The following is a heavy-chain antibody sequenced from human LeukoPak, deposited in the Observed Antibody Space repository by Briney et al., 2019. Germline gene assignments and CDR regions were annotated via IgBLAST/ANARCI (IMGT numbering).Heavy chain of an antibody. J-gene: IGHJ4*02. Sequence: GPLRLSCAASGFTFDDFAMHWVRQAPGKGLEWVSLITWDGGSTYYADSVKGRFTISRDNSKNSLYLQMTSLRAEDTALYYCAKGTSSWHEFDYWGQGTLVTVSS. CDR1: GFTFDDFA. CDR2: ITWDGGST. V-gene: IGHV3-43D*03. CDR3: AKGTSSWHEFDY. D-gene: IGHD6-13*01.